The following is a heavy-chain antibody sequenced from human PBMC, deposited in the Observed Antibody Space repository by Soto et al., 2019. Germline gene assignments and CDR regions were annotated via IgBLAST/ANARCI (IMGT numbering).Heavy chain of an antibody. J-gene: IGHJ4*02. D-gene: IGHD4-17*01. V-gene: IGHV4-59*01. Sequence: SQTLSLTCTVSGGSIGSYYWSWIRQPPGKGLEWIGYIYYSGSTNYNPSLKSRVTISVDTSKNQFSLKLSSVTAEDTAVYYCVRDFDYWGQGTLVTVS. CDR3: VRDFDY. CDR2: IYYSGST. CDR1: GGSIGSYY.